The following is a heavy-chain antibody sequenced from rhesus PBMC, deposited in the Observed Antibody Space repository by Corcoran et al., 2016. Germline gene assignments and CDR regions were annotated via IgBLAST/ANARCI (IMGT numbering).Heavy chain of an antibody. J-gene: IGHJ5-1*01. CDR3: TSPIRYRFDV. CDR2: INGYSGRT. Sequence: QVQLQASGPGLVKPSEPLSLTCAVFGVSFRSYWLYCIRQPPGKGLGWIGEINGYSGRTNCNPPLQIRVTISRDVSKNQFSLKLTSVTAADTAVYYCTSPIRYRFDVWGPGVLVSVSS. D-gene: IGHD3-9*01. V-gene: IGHV4-80*01. CDR1: GVSFRSYW.